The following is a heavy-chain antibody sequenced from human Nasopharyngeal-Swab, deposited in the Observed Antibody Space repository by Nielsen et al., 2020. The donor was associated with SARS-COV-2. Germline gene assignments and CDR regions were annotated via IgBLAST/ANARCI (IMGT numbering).Heavy chain of an antibody. J-gene: IGHJ4*02. CDR2: ISWNSGSI. V-gene: IGHV3-9*01. CDR3: ARSSDWYLGASY. Sequence: SLKISCAASGFTFDDYAMHWVRQAPGKGLEWVSGISWNSGSIGYADSVKGRFTISRDNAKNSLYLQMNSLRAEDTALYYCARSSDWYLGASYWGQGTLVTVSS. D-gene: IGHD6-19*01. CDR1: GFTFDDYA.